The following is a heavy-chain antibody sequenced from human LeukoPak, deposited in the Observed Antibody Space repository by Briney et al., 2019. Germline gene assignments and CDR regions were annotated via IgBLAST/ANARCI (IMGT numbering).Heavy chain of an antibody. J-gene: IGHJ2*01. V-gene: IGHV4-31*02. Sequence: WIRQHPGKGLEWIGYIYYSGSTYYNPSLKSRVTISVDTSKNQFSLKLNSVTAADTAVYYCARAKAHWYFDLWGRGTLVTVSS. CDR2: IYYSGST. CDR3: ARAKAHWYFDL.